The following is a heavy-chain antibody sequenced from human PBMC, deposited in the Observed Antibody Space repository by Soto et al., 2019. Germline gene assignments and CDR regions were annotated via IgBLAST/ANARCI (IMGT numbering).Heavy chain of an antibody. CDR3: ARGRYYYGSGSYGSFRPFDY. D-gene: IGHD3-10*01. CDR1: GFTFSSYS. V-gene: IGHV3-48*01. CDR2: ISSSSSTI. Sequence: GGSLRLSCAASGFTFSSYSMNWVRQAPGKGLEWVSYISSSSSTIYYADSVKGRFTISRDNAKNSLYLQMNSLRAEDTAVYYCARGRYYYGSGSYGSFRPFDYWGQGTLVTVSS. J-gene: IGHJ4*02.